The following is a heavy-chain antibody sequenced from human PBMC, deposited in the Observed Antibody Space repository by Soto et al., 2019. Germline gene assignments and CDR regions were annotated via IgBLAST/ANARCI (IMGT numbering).Heavy chain of an antibody. J-gene: IGHJ6*01. CDR1: GFTFSSYA. CDR3: AESGHCSSTSCYRYYYGMDV. D-gene: IGHD2-2*01. V-gene: IGHV3-30-3*01. Sequence: GGSLRLSCAASGFTFSSYAMHWVRQAPGKGLEWVAVISYDGSNKYYADSVKGRFTISRDNSKNTLYLQMNSLRAEDTAVYYCAESGHCSSTSCYRYYYGMDVWGQGTTVTVSS. CDR2: ISYDGSNK.